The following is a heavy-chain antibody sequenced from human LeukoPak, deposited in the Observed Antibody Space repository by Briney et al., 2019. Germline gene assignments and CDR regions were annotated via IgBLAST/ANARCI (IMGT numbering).Heavy chain of an antibody. D-gene: IGHD4-11*01. CDR2: IRSSGGT. J-gene: IGHJ4*02. Sequence: SETLSLTCTVSGASVMKDTSYWGWIRQPPGKDLEWIGTIRSSGGTYTYYNPSLMSRVTISVDKSKNQFSLKLTSVTAADTAVYFCAEDSNIARFFIWGQGTLVTVSS. CDR3: AEDSNIARFFI. V-gene: IGHV4-39*07. CDR1: GASVMKDTSY.